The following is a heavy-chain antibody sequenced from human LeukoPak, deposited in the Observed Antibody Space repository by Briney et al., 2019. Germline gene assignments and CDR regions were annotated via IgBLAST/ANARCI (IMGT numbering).Heavy chain of an antibody. CDR1: GYTFTSYG. CDR2: ISAYNGNT. J-gene: IGHJ4*02. CDR3: AIRNYEILTGYSHDC. V-gene: IGHV1-18*01. Sequence: ASVKVSCKASGYTFTSYGISWVRQAPGQGLEWMGWISAYNGNTNYAQKLQGRVTMTRVSSISTAYMELSSLRSEDTAVYYCAIRNYEILTGYSHDCWGQGTLVTVSS. D-gene: IGHD3-9*01.